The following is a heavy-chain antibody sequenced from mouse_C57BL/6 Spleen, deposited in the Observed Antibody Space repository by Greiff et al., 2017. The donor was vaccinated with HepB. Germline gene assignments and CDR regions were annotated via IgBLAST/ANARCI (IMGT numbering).Heavy chain of an antibody. CDR3: ARQGYYDYGWFAY. Sequence: EVHLVESGGGLVQPGGSLKLSCAASGFTFSDYYMYWVRQTPEKRLEWVAYISNGGGSTYYPDTVKGRFTISRDNAKNTLYLQMSRLKSEDTAMYYCARQGYYDYGWFAYWGQGTLVTVSA. D-gene: IGHD2-4*01. CDR1: GFTFSDYY. CDR2: ISNGGGST. J-gene: IGHJ3*01. V-gene: IGHV5-12*01.